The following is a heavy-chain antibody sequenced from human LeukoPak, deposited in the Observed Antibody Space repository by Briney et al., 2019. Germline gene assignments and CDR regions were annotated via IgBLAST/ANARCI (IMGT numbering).Heavy chain of an antibody. D-gene: IGHD3-10*01. CDR3: AGLLRTDTLLGGIGIDY. CDR1: GFTFSSYE. CDR2: ISSSGSTI. J-gene: IGHJ4*02. Sequence: PGGSLRLSCAASGFTFSSYEMNWVRQAPGKGLEWVSYISSSGSTIYYADSVKGRFTISRDNAKNSLYLQMNSLRAEDTAVYYCAGLLRTDTLLGGIGIDYWGQGTLVTVSS. V-gene: IGHV3-48*03.